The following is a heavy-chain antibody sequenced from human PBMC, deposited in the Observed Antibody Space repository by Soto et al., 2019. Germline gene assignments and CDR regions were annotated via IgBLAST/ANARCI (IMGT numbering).Heavy chain of an antibody. CDR2: IKHSGIT. D-gene: IGHD2-21*02. CDR3: AKGKHPDC. CDR1: GGSFSGYY. Sequence: SSETLSLTCAVYGGSFSGYYGSWIRQPPGKGLEWIGEIKHSGITNYNPSLKSRVTISADTSKNQFSLKLSSVTAADTAVYYCAKGKHPDCWGQGTLVTLSS. V-gene: IGHV4-34*01. J-gene: IGHJ4*02.